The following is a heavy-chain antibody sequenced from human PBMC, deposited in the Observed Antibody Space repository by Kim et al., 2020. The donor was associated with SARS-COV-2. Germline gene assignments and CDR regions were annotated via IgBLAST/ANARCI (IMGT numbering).Heavy chain of an antibody. D-gene: IGHD3-22*01. V-gene: IGHV4-39*07. CDR1: GGSISSSTYY. CDR2: MYYSGST. CDR3: ARDEGPGGLNYYDSSGRLDY. J-gene: IGHJ4*02. Sequence: SETLSLTCTVSGGSISSSTYYWGWIRQPPGKGLEWIGSMYYSGSTYYNPSLKSRVTISVDTSQNHFSLKLSSVTAADTAVYFCARDEGPGGLNYYDSSGRLDYWGQGTLVTVSS.